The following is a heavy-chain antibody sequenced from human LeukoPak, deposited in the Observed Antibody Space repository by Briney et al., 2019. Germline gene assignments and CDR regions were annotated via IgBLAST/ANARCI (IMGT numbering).Heavy chain of an antibody. Sequence: GRSLRLSCAASGFSLTTYGTHWLRQAPGKGLEWVAVIWYDGSRKFYGDSVKGRFTVSRDTFENTMYLQMNGLRVEDTAVYYCARDGGSGIDYWGQGTLVTVSS. CDR3: ARDGGSGIDY. J-gene: IGHJ4*02. CDR1: GFSLTTYG. D-gene: IGHD3-10*01. CDR2: IWYDGSRK. V-gene: IGHV3-33*01.